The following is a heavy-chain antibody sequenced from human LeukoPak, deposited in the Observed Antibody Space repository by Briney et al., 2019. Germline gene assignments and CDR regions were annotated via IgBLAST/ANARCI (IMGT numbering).Heavy chain of an antibody. V-gene: IGHV3-74*01. D-gene: IGHD2-15*01. CDR1: GFTFSSYW. Sequence: GGSLRLSCAASGFTFSSYWMHWVRQAPGKGLVWVSSIKSDGSSTSYADSVKGRFTISRDNAKNTLYLQMNNLRVEDTAVYYRARRGAATGAFDYWGQGTLVTVSS. J-gene: IGHJ4*02. CDR2: IKSDGSST. CDR3: ARRGAATGAFDY.